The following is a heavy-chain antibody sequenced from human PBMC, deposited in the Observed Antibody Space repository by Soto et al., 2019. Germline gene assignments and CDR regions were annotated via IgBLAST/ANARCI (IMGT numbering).Heavy chain of an antibody. J-gene: IGHJ4*02. Sequence: QVQLVQSGAEVKKPGSSVKVSCKASGGTFSTNPISWVRQAPGQGLEWMGGTGSGTGPGNHAQKFQGRLTITVDKSTSTVYMDLSSLSSEDTAVYYCARRDSGGFYRYFDSWGQGTLVTVPS. D-gene: IGHD2-15*01. V-gene: IGHV1-69*06. CDR2: TGSGTGPG. CDR3: ARRDSGGFYRYFDS. CDR1: GGTFSTNP.